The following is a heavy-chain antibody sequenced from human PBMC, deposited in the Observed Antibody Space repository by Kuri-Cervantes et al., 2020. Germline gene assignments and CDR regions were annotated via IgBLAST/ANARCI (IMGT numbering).Heavy chain of an antibody. D-gene: IGHD3-3*01. V-gene: IGHV3-74*01. CDR3: ARGAPYYDFWSGYRDYYMDV. CDR1: GFTFSSYW. J-gene: IGHJ6*03. CDR2: INSDGSST. Sequence: GGSLRLSCAAPGFTFSSYWMHWVRQAPGKGLVWVSRINSDGSSTSYADSVKGRFTISRDNSKNTLYLQMNSLRAEDTAVYYCARGAPYYDFWSGYRDYYMDVWGKGTTVTVSS.